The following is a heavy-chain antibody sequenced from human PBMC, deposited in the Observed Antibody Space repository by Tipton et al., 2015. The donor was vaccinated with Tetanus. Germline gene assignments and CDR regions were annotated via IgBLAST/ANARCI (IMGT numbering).Heavy chain of an antibody. CDR2: IIPIFGTA. J-gene: IGHJ6*02. CDR1: GGTFSSYA. CDR3: AGGRQDYDFWRGYYTYYYGMDV. D-gene: IGHD3-3*01. Sequence: QLVQSGAEVKKPGSSVKVSCKASGGTFSSYAISWVRQAPGQGLEWMGGIIPIFGTANYAQKFQGRVTITADKSTSTAYMELSSLRSEDTAVYYCAGGRQDYDFWRGYYTYYYGMDVWGQGTTVTVSS. V-gene: IGHV1-69*06.